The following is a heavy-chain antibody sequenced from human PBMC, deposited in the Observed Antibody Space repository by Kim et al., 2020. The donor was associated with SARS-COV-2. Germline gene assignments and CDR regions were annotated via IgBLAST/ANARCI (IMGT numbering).Heavy chain of an antibody. CDR2: INHSGST. J-gene: IGHJ4*02. Sequence: SETLSLTCAVYGGSFSGYYWSWIRQPPGKGLEWIGEINHSGSTNYNPSLKSRVTISVDTSKNQFSLKLSSVTAADTAVYYCARDPLVGATLDYWGQGTLVTVSS. V-gene: IGHV4-34*01. D-gene: IGHD1-26*01. CDR1: GGSFSGYY. CDR3: ARDPLVGATLDY.